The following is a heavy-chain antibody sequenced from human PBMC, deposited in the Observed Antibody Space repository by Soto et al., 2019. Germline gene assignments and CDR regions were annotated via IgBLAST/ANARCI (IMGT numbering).Heavy chain of an antibody. V-gene: IGHV1-18*01. CDR3: ARYCGGDCEDPGDY. CDR2: ISAYNGNT. CDR1: GYNFTSYG. J-gene: IGHJ4*02. D-gene: IGHD2-21*02. Sequence: ASVKVSCKASGYNFTSYGISWVRQAPGQGLEWMGWISAYNGNTNYAQKLQGRVTMTTDKSTSTAYMELRSLRSDDTAVYYCARYCGGDCEDPGDYWGQGTLVTVSS.